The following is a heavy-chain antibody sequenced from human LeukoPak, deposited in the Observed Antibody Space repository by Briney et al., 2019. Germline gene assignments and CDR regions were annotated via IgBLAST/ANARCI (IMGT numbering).Heavy chain of an antibody. Sequence: AGGSLRLSCAASGFTFRSYWMHWVRQAPGKGLVWVSRINSDGSTTAYADSVKGRFTISRDNAENTLYLQMNSLRAGDTAVYYCARDSGTGSAWYPFDYWGKGTLVTVSS. J-gene: IGHJ4*02. D-gene: IGHD6-19*01. CDR2: INSDGSTT. CDR1: GFTFRSYW. CDR3: ARDSGTGSAWYPFDY. V-gene: IGHV3-74*03.